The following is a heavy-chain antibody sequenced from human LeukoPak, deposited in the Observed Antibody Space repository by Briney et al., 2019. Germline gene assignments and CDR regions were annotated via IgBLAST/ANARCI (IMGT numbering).Heavy chain of an antibody. Sequence: GGSLRLSCAASGFTFSSYAMHWVRQAPGKGLGWVAVISYDGSNKYYVDSVKGRFTISRDNSKNTLYLQMNSLRAEDTAVYYCARERPGSYYFDYWGQGTLVTVSS. CDR3: ARERPGSYYFDY. V-gene: IGHV3-30-3*01. D-gene: IGHD1-26*01. CDR2: ISYDGSNK. J-gene: IGHJ4*02. CDR1: GFTFSSYA.